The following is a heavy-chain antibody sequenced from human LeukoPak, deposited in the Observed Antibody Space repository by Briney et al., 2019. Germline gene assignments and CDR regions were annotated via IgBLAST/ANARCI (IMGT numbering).Heavy chain of an antibody. D-gene: IGHD3-22*01. CDR3: AKHLPYNYDSGGYYYGTFPASFDY. V-gene: IGHV3-23*01. CDR2: ISGSGGSR. Sequence: PGGSLRLSCAASGLTFSTYGMSWVRQAPGKGLEWVSAISGSGGSRYYADSVKGRFTISRDNSKKTLYLQMNRLRAEDTAVYYCAKHLPYNYDSGGYYYGTFPASFDYWGQGTLVTVSS. J-gene: IGHJ4*02. CDR1: GLTFSTYG.